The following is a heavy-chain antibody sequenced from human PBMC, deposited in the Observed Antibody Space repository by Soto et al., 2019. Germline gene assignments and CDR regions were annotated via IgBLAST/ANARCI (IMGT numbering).Heavy chain of an antibody. V-gene: IGHV1-2*02. CDR1: GYSFTGYY. CDR3: ARDRTRPLSLGGSNNTKKNWFDP. Sequence: QVQLVQSGAEVKKPGASVKVSCKSSGYSFTGYYMHWVRQAPGQGLEWMGWINPNSGGTNYAQKFQGRVTMTRDTSISPAYMELSRLRSDDTAVYYCARDRTRPLSLGGSNNTKKNWFDPWGQGTLVTVSS. CDR2: INPNSGGT. D-gene: IGHD2-2*01. J-gene: IGHJ5*02.